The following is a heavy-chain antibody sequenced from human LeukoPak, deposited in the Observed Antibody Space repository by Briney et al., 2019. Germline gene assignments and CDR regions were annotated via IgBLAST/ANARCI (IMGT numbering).Heavy chain of an antibody. CDR3: ARTLRGLFGY. Sequence: SETLSLTCAVYGGTFSGYYWSWIRQPPGKGLEWIGEINHSGSTNYNPSLKSRVTISVDTSKNQFSLKLSSVTAADTAVYYCARTLRGLFGYWGQGTPVTVSS. J-gene: IGHJ4*02. D-gene: IGHD4-17*01. CDR2: INHSGST. CDR1: GGTFSGYY. V-gene: IGHV4-34*01.